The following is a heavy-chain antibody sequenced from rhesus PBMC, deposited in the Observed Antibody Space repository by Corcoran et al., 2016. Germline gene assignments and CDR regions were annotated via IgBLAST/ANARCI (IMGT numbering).Heavy chain of an antibody. CDR3: TRDLRGGGY. CDR2: IKNKAEGGAT. V-gene: IGHV3-16*02. D-gene: IGHD3-34*01. Sequence: EVQLVESGGGLVQPGGSLRLSCAASGFTFRNYWMGWVRQAPGKGLDWVGFIKNKAEGGATAYAESVKGRFTISRDDSKNTLYLQMSSLNTEDTAVYYCTRDLRGGGYWGQGVLVTVSS. J-gene: IGHJ4*01. CDR1: GFTFRNYW.